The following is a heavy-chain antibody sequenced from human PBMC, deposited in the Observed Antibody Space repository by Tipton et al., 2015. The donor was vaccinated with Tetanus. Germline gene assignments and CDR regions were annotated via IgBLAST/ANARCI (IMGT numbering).Heavy chain of an antibody. Sequence: QLVQSGAEVKKPGASVKVSCKASGYTFTSYGISWVRQAPGQGLEWMGWIIPIFGTANYAQKFQGRVTITADESTSTAYMELSSLRSEDTAVYYCARVGSSGYYYGVEYYFDYWGQGTLVTVSS. D-gene: IGHD3-22*01. CDR2: IIPIFGTA. V-gene: IGHV1-69*01. J-gene: IGHJ4*02. CDR3: ARVGSSGYYYGVEYYFDY. CDR1: GYTFTSYG.